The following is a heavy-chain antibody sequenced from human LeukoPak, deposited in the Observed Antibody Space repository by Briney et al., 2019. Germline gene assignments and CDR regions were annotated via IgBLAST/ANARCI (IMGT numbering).Heavy chain of an antibody. D-gene: IGHD3-10*01. CDR3: ARDGFDAFDI. V-gene: IGHV4-34*01. CDR1: GGSFSGYY. Sequence: PSETLSLTCAVYGGSFSGYYWSWIRQPPGKGLEWIGEINHSGSTNYNPSLKSRVTISVDTSKNQFSLKLSSVTAADTAVYYCARDGFDAFDIWGQGTMVTVSS. CDR2: INHSGST. J-gene: IGHJ3*02.